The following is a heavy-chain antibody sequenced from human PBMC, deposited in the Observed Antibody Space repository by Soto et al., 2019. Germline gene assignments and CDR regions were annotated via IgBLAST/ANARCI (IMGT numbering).Heavy chain of an antibody. CDR2: INPNSGGT. V-gene: IGHV1-2*02. CDR1: GYTFTGYY. Sequence: ASVKVSCKASGYTFTGYYMHCVLQPRLQGLEWMGCINPNSGGTNYAQKFQGRVTMTRDTSISTAYMELSRLRSDDTAVYYCARAVLEDIVVVPAAARFDPWGQGTLVTVSS. D-gene: IGHD2-2*01. CDR3: ARAVLEDIVVVPAAARFDP. J-gene: IGHJ5*02.